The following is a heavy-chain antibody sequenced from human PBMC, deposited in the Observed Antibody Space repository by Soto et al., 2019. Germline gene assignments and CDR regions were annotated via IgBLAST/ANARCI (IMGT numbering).Heavy chain of an antibody. D-gene: IGHD1-26*01. V-gene: IGHV1-18*01. CDR3: ARSVGSIIDLYYYYGMDV. CDR2: IRVSTGNT. Sequence: ASVKVSCKASGYTFTNYGINWVRQAPGQGLEWMGWIRVSTGNTNYAQKLQGRVTMTTDTSTSTAYMELRSLRSDDTAVYYCARSVGSIIDLYYYYGMDVWGQGTTVTVSS. CDR1: GYTFTNYG. J-gene: IGHJ6*02.